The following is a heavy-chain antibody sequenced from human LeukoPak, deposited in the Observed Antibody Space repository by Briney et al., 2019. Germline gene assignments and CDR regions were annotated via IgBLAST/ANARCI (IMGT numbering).Heavy chain of an antibody. D-gene: IGHD3-10*01. CDR3: VKGYSYFTRGSHYDY. CDR1: GFTFDNYA. CDR2: IGGSGDST. V-gene: IGHV3-23*01. J-gene: IGHJ4*02. Sequence: PGGSLRLSCAASGFTFDNYAMSWVRQAPGKGLGWVSAIGGSGDSTYYTDSVKGRFTMSRDNSKNTLYLQMNSLRAEDTAVYYCVKGYSYFTRGSHYDYWGQGTLVAVSS.